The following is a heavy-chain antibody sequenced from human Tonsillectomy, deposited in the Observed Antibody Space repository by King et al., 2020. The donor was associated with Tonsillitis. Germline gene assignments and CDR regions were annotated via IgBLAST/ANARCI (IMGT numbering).Heavy chain of an antibody. CDR2: IYYSGRT. J-gene: IGHJ4*02. Sequence: VQLQESGPGLVKPSQTLSLTCTVSGGSISSGGYYWSWIRQHPGKGLEWIGYIYYSGRTYYNPSLKSRVTISVDTSKNQFSLKLSSVTAADTAVYYCATPDLTYCGGDCSIFRFDYCGQGTLVTVSS. CDR3: ATPDLTYCGGDCSIFRFDY. D-gene: IGHD2-21*02. CDR1: GGSISSGGYY. V-gene: IGHV4-31*03.